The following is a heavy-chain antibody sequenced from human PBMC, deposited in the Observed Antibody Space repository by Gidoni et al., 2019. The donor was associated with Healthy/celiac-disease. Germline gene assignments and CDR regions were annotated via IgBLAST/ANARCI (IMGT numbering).Heavy chain of an antibody. D-gene: IGHD4-17*01. CDR1: GFTFSSYA. V-gene: IGHV3-30-3*01. J-gene: IGHJ4*02. CDR2: ISYDGSNK. CDR3: ARDMGAYGDYAFDY. Sequence: QVQLVESGGGVVQPVRSLRLSCAASGFTFSSYAMHWVRQAPGKGLEWVAVISYDGSNKYYADAVKGRFTISRDNSKNKLYLKMNSLRAEDTAVYYCARDMGAYGDYAFDYWGQGTLVTVSS.